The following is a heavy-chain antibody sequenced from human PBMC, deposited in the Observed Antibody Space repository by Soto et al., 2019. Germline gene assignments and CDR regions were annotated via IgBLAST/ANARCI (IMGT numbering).Heavy chain of an antibody. CDR3: AKDLVPGTGPSSYYGMDV. CDR2: ISVSGGST. CDR1: GFTFSSYA. V-gene: IGHV3-23*01. Sequence: GGSLRLSCAASGFTFSSYAMSWVRQAPGKGLEWVSAISVSGGSTYYADSVKGRFTISRDNSKNTLYLQMNSLRAEDTAVYYCAKDLVPGTGPSSYYGMDVWGQGTTVTVSS. D-gene: IGHD1-7*01. J-gene: IGHJ6*02.